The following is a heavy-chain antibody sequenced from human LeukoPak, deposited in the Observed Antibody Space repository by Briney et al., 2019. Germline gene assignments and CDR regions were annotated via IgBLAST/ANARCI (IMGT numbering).Heavy chain of an antibody. Sequence: PGGSLRLSCAASGFTFSSYAMSWVRQAPGKGLEWVSAISGSGGSTYYADSVKGRFTISRDNSKNTLYLQMNSLGAEDTAVYYCANHDSSGYYPGDYWGQGTLVTVSS. J-gene: IGHJ4*02. D-gene: IGHD3-22*01. CDR2: ISGSGGST. V-gene: IGHV3-23*01. CDR3: ANHDSSGYYPGDY. CDR1: GFTFSSYA.